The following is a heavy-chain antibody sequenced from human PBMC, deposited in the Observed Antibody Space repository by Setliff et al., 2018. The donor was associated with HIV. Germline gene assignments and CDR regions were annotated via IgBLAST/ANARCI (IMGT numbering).Heavy chain of an antibody. D-gene: IGHD5-12*01. CDR1: GYIFSTHY. V-gene: IGHV1-46*01. Sequence: ASVKVSCKASGYIFSTHYIHWVRQAPGQGLEWMGIINCASGRTVYTEKIKGRLAMARDMSRTTVYMELTSLRTEDTAVYYCARGGYSGEFLDAFDIWGQVTLVTVSS. CDR3: ARGGYSGEFLDAFDI. CDR2: INCASGRT. J-gene: IGHJ3*02.